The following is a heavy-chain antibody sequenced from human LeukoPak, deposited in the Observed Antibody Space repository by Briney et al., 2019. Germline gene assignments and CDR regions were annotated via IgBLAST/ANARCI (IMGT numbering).Heavy chain of an antibody. CDR3: ARRRSTSWASDI. CDR1: GFTVSTNY. Sequence: PGGSLRLSCAASGFTVSTNYMTWVRQAPGKGLEWVSIIYSDGSTYYADSVKGRFTISRDNSRNTLYLQMNSLRVEDTAVYYCARRRSTSWASDIWGQGAMVTVSS. D-gene: IGHD6-13*01. CDR2: IYSDGST. J-gene: IGHJ3*02. V-gene: IGHV3-53*01.